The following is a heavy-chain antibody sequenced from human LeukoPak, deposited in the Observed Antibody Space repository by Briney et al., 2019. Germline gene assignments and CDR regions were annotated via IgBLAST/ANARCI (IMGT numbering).Heavy chain of an antibody. Sequence: GGSLRLSCAASGFTFSSYGMHWVRQAPGKGLEWVAVISYDGSNKYYADSVKGRFTISRDNSKNTLYLQMNSLRAEDTAVYYCAKDLYYCSGGSCPNDYWGQGTLVTVSS. CDR1: GFTFSSYG. D-gene: IGHD2-15*01. V-gene: IGHV3-30*18. J-gene: IGHJ4*02. CDR2: ISYDGSNK. CDR3: AKDLYYCSGGSCPNDY.